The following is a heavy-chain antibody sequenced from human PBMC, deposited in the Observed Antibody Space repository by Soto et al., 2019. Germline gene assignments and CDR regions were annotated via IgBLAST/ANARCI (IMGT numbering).Heavy chain of an antibody. Sequence: ASVKVSCKASGYTFTSYGVSWVRQAPGQGLEWMGWISAYNGNTNYAQKLQGRVTMTTDTSTSTAYMELRSLRSDDTAVYYCARVWLESRKYYDFWSGYYTVLDYWG. J-gene: IGHJ4*01. D-gene: IGHD3-3*01. CDR3: ARVWLESRKYYDFWSGYYTVLDY. CDR1: GYTFTSYG. V-gene: IGHV1-18*01. CDR2: ISAYNGNT.